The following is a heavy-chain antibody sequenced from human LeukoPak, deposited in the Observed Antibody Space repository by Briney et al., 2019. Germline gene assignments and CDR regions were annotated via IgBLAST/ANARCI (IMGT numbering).Heavy chain of an antibody. V-gene: IGHV3-23*01. Sequence: PGGSLRLSCAASKFAFSSYAMSWVRQAPGKGLEWVSAISGGGGNTYYADSVKGRFTISRDNSKNTLYLQMNSLRAEDTAVYYCASLGGITVTGPYDFDYWGQGTVVTVSS. D-gene: IGHD1-20*01. CDR1: KFAFSSYA. CDR3: ASLGGITVTGPYDFDY. J-gene: IGHJ4*02. CDR2: ISGGGGNT.